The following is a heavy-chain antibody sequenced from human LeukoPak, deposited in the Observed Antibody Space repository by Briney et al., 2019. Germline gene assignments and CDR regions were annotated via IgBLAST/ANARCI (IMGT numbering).Heavy chain of an antibody. CDR3: ARDRVGGDLTGESLY. Sequence: ASVKVSCKASGYPLDNFGLTWVRQAPGHGLEWMGWISAYNGNTHHAQKFRDRLTLTTDTSTSTAYLELRSLKSDDTAVYYCARDRVGGDLTGESLYWGQGTLVTVSS. V-gene: IGHV1-18*01. J-gene: IGHJ4*02. CDR1: GYPLDNFG. D-gene: IGHD4-17*01. CDR2: ISAYNGNT.